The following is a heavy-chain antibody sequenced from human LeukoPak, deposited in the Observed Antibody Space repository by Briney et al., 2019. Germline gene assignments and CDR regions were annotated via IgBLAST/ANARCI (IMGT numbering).Heavy chain of an antibody. D-gene: IGHD6-19*01. V-gene: IGHV3-23*01. CDR3: AKEGGSGWHWSYDY. CDR1: GFTSSFYA. CDR2: ISVSGGDT. J-gene: IGHJ4*02. Sequence: GRSLTLSHAPSGFTSSFYAMQSVRQAPGSWMEWDLYISVSGGDTYYADSVKGRFTISRENSKNTLYLQMNSLRAEDTAVYYCAKEGGSGWHWSYDYWGQGTLVTVSS.